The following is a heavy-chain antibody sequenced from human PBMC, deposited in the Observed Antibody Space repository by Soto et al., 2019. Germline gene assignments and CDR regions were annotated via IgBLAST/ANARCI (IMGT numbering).Heavy chain of an antibody. CDR1: GFTFSSYA. Sequence: GGSLRLSCAASGFTFSSYAMSWVRQAPGKGLEWVSTISSDDNTYYADSVKGRFTISRDSPKNTLYLHMNSRRAEDTAVYHCARDILGGSYDFSHGGQGALVTVSS. D-gene: IGHD3-3*01. CDR2: ISSDDNT. J-gene: IGHJ1*01. CDR3: ARDILGGSYDFSH. V-gene: IGHV3-66*01.